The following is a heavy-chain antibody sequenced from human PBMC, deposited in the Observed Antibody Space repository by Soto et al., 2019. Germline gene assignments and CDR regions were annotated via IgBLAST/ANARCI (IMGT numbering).Heavy chain of an antibody. J-gene: IGHJ6*02. CDR2: IYYSGST. CDR1: GGSISSGGYY. V-gene: IGHV4-31*03. D-gene: IGHD2-2*01. Sequence: SATLSLTCTVSGGSISSGGYYWSWIRQHPGEGLEWIGYIYYSGSTYYNPSLKSRVTISVDTSKNQFSLKLSSVTAADTDVYYCARGMLGYCSSTSCRYYYYGMDVWGQGTTVTVSS. CDR3: ARGMLGYCSSTSCRYYYYGMDV.